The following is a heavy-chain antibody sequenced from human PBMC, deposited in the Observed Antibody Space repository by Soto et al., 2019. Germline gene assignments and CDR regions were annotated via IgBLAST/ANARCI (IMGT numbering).Heavy chain of an antibody. CDR2: IWYDGSNK. Sequence: PGGSLRLSCAASGFTFSSYGMHWVRQAPGKGLEWVAVIWYDGSNKYYADSVKGRFTISRDNSKNTLYLQMNSLRAEDTAVYYCARDPNYDILTGSGPYNWFDPWGQGTLVTVSS. J-gene: IGHJ5*02. CDR3: ARDPNYDILTGSGPYNWFDP. CDR1: GFTFSSYG. D-gene: IGHD3-9*01. V-gene: IGHV3-33*01.